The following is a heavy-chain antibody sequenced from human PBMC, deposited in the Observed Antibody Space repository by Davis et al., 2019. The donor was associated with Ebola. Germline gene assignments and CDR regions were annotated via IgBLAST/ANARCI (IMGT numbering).Heavy chain of an antibody. J-gene: IGHJ4*02. CDR1: GFIFSSYA. Sequence: GGSLRLSCAASGFIFSSYAVSWVRQAPGKGLEWVSAISGSGGNTYYADSVKGRFTISRDNSKNTLYLQMNSLRVDDTAVYYCAKARSSWTPFDYWGQGTLVTVSS. CDR3: AKARSSWTPFDY. D-gene: IGHD6-13*01. CDR2: ISGSGGNT. V-gene: IGHV3-23*01.